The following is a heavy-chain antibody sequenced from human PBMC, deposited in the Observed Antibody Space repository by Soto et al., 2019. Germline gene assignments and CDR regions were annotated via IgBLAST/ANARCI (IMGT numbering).Heavy chain of an antibody. CDR1: GYTFTGYY. CDR3: ASLPLAYGGNYYYYGMDV. J-gene: IGHJ6*02. V-gene: IGHV1-2*02. Sequence: WASVKVSCKASGYTFTGYYMHWVRQAPGQGLEWMGWINPNSGGTNYAQKFQGRVTMTRDTSISTAYMELSRLRSDDTAVYYCASLPLAYGGNYYYYGMDVWGQGTTVTVSS. D-gene: IGHD4-17*01. CDR2: INPNSGGT.